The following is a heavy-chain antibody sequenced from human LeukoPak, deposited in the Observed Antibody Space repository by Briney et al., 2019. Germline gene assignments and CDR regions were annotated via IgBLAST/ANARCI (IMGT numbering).Heavy chain of an antibody. D-gene: IGHD3-16*01. CDR1: GFTFSSYW. J-gene: IGHJ3*02. CDR3: GTWGGHAFDI. Sequence: PGESLRLSCAASGFTFSSYWMSWVRQAPGKGLEWVANIKQDGSEKYYVDSVKGRFTISRDNAKNSLYLQMNSLRAEDTAVYYCGTWGGHAFDIWGQGTMVTVSS. CDR2: IKQDGSEK. V-gene: IGHV3-7*01.